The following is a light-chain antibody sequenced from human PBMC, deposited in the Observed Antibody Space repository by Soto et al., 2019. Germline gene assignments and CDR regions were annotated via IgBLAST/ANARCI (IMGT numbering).Light chain of an antibody. CDR1: QSVSSN. CDR3: QQYNSWPRLT. CDR2: DTS. Sequence: EIVMTQSPATLSVSPGERATLSCRASQSVSSNLAWYQQKPGQAPRLLIYDTSTRATGIPAKFSGSGSGTEFTLTISSLQSEDFVVYYCQQYNSWPRLTFGGGTKVDIK. J-gene: IGKJ4*01. V-gene: IGKV3D-15*01.